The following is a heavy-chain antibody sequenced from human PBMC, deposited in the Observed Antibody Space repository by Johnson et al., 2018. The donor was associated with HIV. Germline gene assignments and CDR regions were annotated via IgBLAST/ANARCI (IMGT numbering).Heavy chain of an antibody. V-gene: IGHV3-66*01. Sequence: VQLMESGGGLVQPGGSLRLSCAASGFTVSNNYMNWVRPAPGQWLEWVSLIYRANSTSYADSVKRRFTISTNNSKNTLYLQMNSLRAEDTAVYYCAREALPRGLQSSFGGAFDIWGKGTMVTVSS. J-gene: IGHJ3*02. CDR1: GFTVSNNY. CDR3: AREALPRGLQSSFGGAFDI. CDR2: IYRANST. D-gene: IGHD4-23*01.